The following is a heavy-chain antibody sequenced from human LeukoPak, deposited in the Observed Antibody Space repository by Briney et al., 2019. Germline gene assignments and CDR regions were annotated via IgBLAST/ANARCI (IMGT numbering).Heavy chain of an antibody. CDR1: GFSISGCY. CDR3: AKGHWGLDY. Sequence: GGSLRLSCVVSGFSISGCYMTWIRQAPGKGLEYISYLSNSGSDIFYADSVKGRFSISRDNAKNSLYLEMNSLRAEDTAMYYCAKGHWGLDYWGQGILVTVSS. V-gene: IGHV3-11*01. CDR2: LSNSGSDI. J-gene: IGHJ4*02. D-gene: IGHD7-27*01.